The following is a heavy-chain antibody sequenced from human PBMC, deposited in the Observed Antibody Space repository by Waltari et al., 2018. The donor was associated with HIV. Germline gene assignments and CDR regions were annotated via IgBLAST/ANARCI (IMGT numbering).Heavy chain of an antibody. CDR1: GYSFSTYW. CDR3: ARGGVYDFWSGYYSKGIGAFDI. CDR2: MYPGDSDT. J-gene: IGHJ3*02. V-gene: IGHV5-51*01. Sequence: EVQLVQSGAEVKKPGESLKISCKGSGYSFSTYWIGWVSQMPGKGLEWMGIMYPGDSDTRYSPSFQGQVTISADKSISTAYLQWSSLKASDTAMYYCARGGVYDFWSGYYSKGIGAFDIWGQGTMVTVSS. D-gene: IGHD3-3*01.